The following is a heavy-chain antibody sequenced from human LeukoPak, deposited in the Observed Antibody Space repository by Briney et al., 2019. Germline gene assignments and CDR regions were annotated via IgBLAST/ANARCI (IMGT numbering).Heavy chain of an antibody. D-gene: IGHD6-13*01. J-gene: IGHJ3*02. Sequence: GGSLRLSCAASGFNFSTYAMTWVRQAPGKGLEWVAVIWYDGSEKYYTDSVKGRFTISRDNSKNTLYLQMSSLRGEDTAIYYCARAGNAFDIWGQGTMVTVSS. CDR1: GFNFSTYA. V-gene: IGHV3-33*08. CDR3: ARAGNAFDI. CDR2: IWYDGSEK.